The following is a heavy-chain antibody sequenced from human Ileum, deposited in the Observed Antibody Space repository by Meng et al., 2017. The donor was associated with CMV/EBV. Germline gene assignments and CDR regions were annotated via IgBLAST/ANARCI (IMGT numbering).Heavy chain of an antibody. V-gene: IGHV1-8*03. D-gene: IGHD3-10*01. Sequence: ASVKVSCKASGYTFTSYDINWVRQATGQGLEWMGWMNPNSGNTGYAQKFQGRITISRNTSISTAYMELSSLRSEDTAVYYCARRYYGSGSTLGYWGQGTPVTDSS. CDR1: GYTFTSYD. CDR3: ARRYYGSGSTLGY. CDR2: MNPNSGNT. J-gene: IGHJ4*02.